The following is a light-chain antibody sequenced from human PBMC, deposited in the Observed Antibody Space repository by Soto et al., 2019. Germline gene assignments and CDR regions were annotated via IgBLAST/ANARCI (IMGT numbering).Light chain of an antibody. Sequence: QSVLTQPASVTGSPGQSITISCTGSSSDVGTYNLASWYQQHPGKAPKLMISEGSKRPSGVSYRFSASRSGNTASLTISGLQAEDEADYYCFSYGRSSTYVFGTGTKVTVL. V-gene: IGLV2-23*01. CDR1: SSDVGTYNL. J-gene: IGLJ1*01. CDR2: EGS. CDR3: FSYGRSSTYV.